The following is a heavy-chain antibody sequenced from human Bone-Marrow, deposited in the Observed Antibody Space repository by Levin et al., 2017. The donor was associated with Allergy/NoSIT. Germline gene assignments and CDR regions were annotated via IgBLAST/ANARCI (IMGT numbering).Heavy chain of an antibody. V-gene: IGHV3-30*18. D-gene: IGHD6-13*01. CDR2: ISSNGGDE. Sequence: GGSLRLSCAASGFTFNYYAMHWVRQAPGKGLEWVAVISSNGGDEFYADSVKGRFTVSRDNSKNTVFLHMNSLRAEDTAVYHCAKETTAGNIYFYGMDVWGLGTTVTVSS. CDR3: AKETTAGNIYFYGMDV. J-gene: IGHJ6*02. CDR1: GFTFNYYA.